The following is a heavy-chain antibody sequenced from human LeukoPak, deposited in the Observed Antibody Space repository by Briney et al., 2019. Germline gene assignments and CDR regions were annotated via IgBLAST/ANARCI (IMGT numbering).Heavy chain of an antibody. J-gene: IGHJ4*02. D-gene: IGHD2-15*01. V-gene: IGHV3-23*01. Sequence: GGSLRLSCTASGFTFSNYAMSGVPPAPGKGLEWVSTICGSDGSTYYADSVKGRFTISRDNSKNTLYLQMNSLRVEDTAIYYCAKGRGYCTGGSCYSDYWGQGTLVTVSS. CDR3: AKGRGYCTGGSCYSDY. CDR1: GFTFSNYA. CDR2: ICGSDGST.